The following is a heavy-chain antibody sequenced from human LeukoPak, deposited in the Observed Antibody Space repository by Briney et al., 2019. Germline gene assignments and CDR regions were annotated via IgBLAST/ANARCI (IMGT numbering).Heavy chain of an antibody. CDR2: ISYDGSNK. J-gene: IGHJ4*02. CDR3: AKDSDYDSSGSIDY. V-gene: IGHV3-30*18. CDR1: GFTFSSYG. Sequence: GRSLRLSCAASGFTFSSYGMHWVRRAPGKGLEWVAVISYDGSNKYYADSVKGRFTISRDNSKNTLYLQMNSLRAEDTAVYYCAKDSDYDSSGSIDYWGQGTLVTVSS. D-gene: IGHD3-22*01.